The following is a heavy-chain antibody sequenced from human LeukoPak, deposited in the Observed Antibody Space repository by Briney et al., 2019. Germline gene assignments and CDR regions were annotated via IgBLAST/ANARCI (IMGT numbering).Heavy chain of an antibody. Sequence: SETLSLTCIVSGYSISSGYNWGWIRQPPGKGLEWIGSIYHSGSTYYNPSLKSRVTISVDTSKNQFSLMLSSVTAADTAVYYCARVGHYSSSLWYFDYWGQGTLVTVSS. CDR3: ARVGHYSSSLWYFDY. V-gene: IGHV4-38-2*02. J-gene: IGHJ4*02. D-gene: IGHD6-13*01. CDR1: GYSISSGYN. CDR2: IYHSGST.